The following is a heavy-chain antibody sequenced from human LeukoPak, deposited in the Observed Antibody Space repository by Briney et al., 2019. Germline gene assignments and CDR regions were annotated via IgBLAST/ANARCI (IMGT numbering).Heavy chain of an antibody. CDR2: INPSGGST. V-gene: IGHV1-46*01. CDR1: GYTFTSYY. D-gene: IGHD3-3*02. CDR3: ARASHFLVGGTDGWFDP. J-gene: IGHJ5*02. Sequence: ASVKVSCKASGYTFTSYYMHWVRQAPGQGLEWMGIINPSGGSTSYAQKFQGRVTMTRATSTSTVSMELRSLRSEATAVYYCARASHFLVGGTDGWFDPWGQGTLVTVSS.